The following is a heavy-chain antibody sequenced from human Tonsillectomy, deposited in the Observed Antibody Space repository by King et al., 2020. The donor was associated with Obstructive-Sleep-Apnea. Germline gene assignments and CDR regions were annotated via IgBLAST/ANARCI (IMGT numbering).Heavy chain of an antibody. CDR2: IWYDGSNK. J-gene: IGHJ6*02. V-gene: IGHV3-33*06. CDR1: GFTFSSYG. Sequence: VQLVESGGGVVQPGRSLRLSCAASGFTFSSYGMHWVRQAPGKGLEWVALIWYDGSNKYYEDSVKGRFTISRDNSKNTLYLQMNSLRAEDTAVYYCAKVYSSSWYYYYGMDVWGPGTTVTVSS. D-gene: IGHD6-13*01. CDR3: AKVYSSSWYYYYGMDV.